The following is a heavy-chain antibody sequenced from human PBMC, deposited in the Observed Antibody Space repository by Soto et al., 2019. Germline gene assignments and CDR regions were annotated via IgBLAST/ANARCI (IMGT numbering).Heavy chain of an antibody. CDR1: GFTFSSYA. J-gene: IGHJ6*03. D-gene: IGHD2-15*01. Sequence: EVQLLESGGGLVQPGGSRRLSCAASGFTFSSYAMSWVRQAPGKGLEWVSTISDSGSTYYADSVKGRFTISRDISKNTLYVQMSSLRAEYTAVYYCAKGGEGYCSGTSCLYHMDAWGKGTTVTVSS. CDR3: AKGGEGYCSGTSCLYHMDA. V-gene: IGHV3-23*01. CDR2: ISDSGST.